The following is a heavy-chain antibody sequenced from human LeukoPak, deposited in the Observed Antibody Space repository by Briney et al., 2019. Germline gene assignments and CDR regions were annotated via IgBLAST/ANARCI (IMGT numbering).Heavy chain of an antibody. Sequence: GGSLRLSCAASGFTFSDYIMNWVRQAPGKGLEWVSYISSSSNYIHYADSVKGRFTISRDNSKNTLYLQMNSLRAEDTAVYYCAKVIGGHYDSSGYEYFGQGTLVTVSA. CDR3: AKVIGGHYDSSGYEY. V-gene: IGHV3-21*04. CDR2: ISSSSNYI. J-gene: IGHJ4*02. CDR1: GFTFSDYI. D-gene: IGHD3-22*01.